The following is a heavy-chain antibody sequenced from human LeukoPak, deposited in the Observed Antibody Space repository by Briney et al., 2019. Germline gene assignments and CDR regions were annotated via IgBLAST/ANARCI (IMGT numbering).Heavy chain of an antibody. V-gene: IGHV1-69*02. CDR3: ARVPRNYDSSGYYYKIPIFDY. J-gene: IGHJ4*02. D-gene: IGHD3-22*01. CDR1: GGTFSSYT. CDR2: IIPILGIA. Sequence: GASVKVSCKASGGTFSSYTISWVRQAPGQGLEWMGRIIPILGIANYAQKFQGRVTITADKSTSTAYMELSSLRSEDTAVYYCARVPRNYDSSGYYYKIPIFDYWGQGTLVTVSS.